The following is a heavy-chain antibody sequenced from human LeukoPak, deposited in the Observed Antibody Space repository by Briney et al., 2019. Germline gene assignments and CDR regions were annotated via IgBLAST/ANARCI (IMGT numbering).Heavy chain of an antibody. CDR3: AGEGQWEPFDY. D-gene: IGHD1-26*01. V-gene: IGHV1-69*13. CDR1: GGTFSSYA. CDR2: IIPIFGTA. Sequence: GASVKVSCKASGGTFSSYAISWVRQAPGQGREWMGGIIPIFGTANYAQKFQGRVTITADESTSTAYMELSSLRSEDTAVYYCAGEGQWEPFDYWGQGTLVTVSS. J-gene: IGHJ4*02.